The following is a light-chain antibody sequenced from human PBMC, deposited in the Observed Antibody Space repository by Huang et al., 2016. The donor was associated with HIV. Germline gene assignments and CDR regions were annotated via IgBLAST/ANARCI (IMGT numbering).Light chain of an antibody. J-gene: IGKJ4*01. CDR1: QSVLFSANNKNY. V-gene: IGKV4-1*01. CDR3: QQYYTTPLT. Sequence: DIVMTQSPDSLAVSLGERATINCKSSQSVLFSANNKNYLAWYQQKPGQPPKLLISWASTRESGVPDRVSGSGSGTDFTLTISSLQAGDVAVYYCQQYYTTPLTFGGGTKVEI. CDR2: WAS.